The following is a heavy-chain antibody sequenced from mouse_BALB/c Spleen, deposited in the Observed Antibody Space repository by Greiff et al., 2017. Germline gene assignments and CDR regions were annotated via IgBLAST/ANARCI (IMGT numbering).Heavy chain of an antibody. CDR2: ISSGSSTI. V-gene: IGHV5-17*02. CDR1: GFTFSSFG. D-gene: IGHD2-1*01. Sequence: DVKLVESGGGLVQPGGSRKLSCAASGFTFSSFGMHWVRQAPEKGLEWVAYISSGSSTIYYADTVKGRFTISRDNPKNTLFLQMTSLRSEDTAMYYCAREVYGNYYFDYWGQGTTLTVSS. J-gene: IGHJ2*01. CDR3: AREVYGNYYFDY.